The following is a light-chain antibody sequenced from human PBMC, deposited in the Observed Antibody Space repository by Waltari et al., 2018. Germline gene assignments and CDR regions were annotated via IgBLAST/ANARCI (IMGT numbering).Light chain of an antibody. CDR1: QGISRY. V-gene: IGKV3D-11*01. CDR3: QHHFRLPAT. Sequence: EIVLTQSPVSLSLSPGERATLSCRSSQGISRYLAWYQQKPGQAPRLLIYVASNRAPGVPPRFSGSGSGTDFSLTISGLEPEDSAVYYCQHHFRLPATFGQGTKVEIK. CDR2: VAS. J-gene: IGKJ1*01.